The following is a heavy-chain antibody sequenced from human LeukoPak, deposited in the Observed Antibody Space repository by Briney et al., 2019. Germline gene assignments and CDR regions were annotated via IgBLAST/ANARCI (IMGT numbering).Heavy chain of an antibody. J-gene: IGHJ4*02. Sequence: GRSLRLSCAASGFTFSSYPIHWVRQAPGKGLEWVAVISSDGSSKYYADSVKVRFTISRDNSKNTLYRQMNSLRAEDTAVYYCARSLEKATIRTSLDYWGQGTLVAVSS. CDR2: ISSDGSSK. V-gene: IGHV3-30-3*01. D-gene: IGHD5-24*01. CDR3: ARSLEKATIRTSLDY. CDR1: GFTFSSYP.